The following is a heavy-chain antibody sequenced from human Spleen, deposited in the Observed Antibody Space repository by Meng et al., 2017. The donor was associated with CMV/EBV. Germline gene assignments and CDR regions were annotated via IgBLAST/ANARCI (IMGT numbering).Heavy chain of an antibody. CDR1: GYHFTGYY. D-gene: IGHD7-27*01. CDR2: INPNSGGT. J-gene: IGHJ4*02. Sequence: CKASGYHFTGYYMHWVRQAPGQGLEWMGWINPNSGGTKYAKKFQGRVTMTRDTSISTAYMELSRLRSDDTAVYYCARDLITGDYYFDYWGQGTLVIVSS. V-gene: IGHV1-2*02. CDR3: ARDLITGDYYFDY.